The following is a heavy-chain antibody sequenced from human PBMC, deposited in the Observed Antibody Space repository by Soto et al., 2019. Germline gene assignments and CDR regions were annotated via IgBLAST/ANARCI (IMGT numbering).Heavy chain of an antibody. CDR1: GGTFSSYA. CDR3: ARGAVGYCSSTSCFAFTKTYYYYALDV. CDR2: IIPILGTA. V-gene: IGHV1-69*01. J-gene: IGHJ6*02. Sequence: QVQLVQSGAEVKKPGSSVKVSCKASGGTFSSYAISWVRQAPGQGLEWMGGIIPILGTANNAQKFQGRVTITADESTSTAYMELSSLRSEDTAVYYCARGAVGYCSSTSCFAFTKTYYYYALDVWGQGTTVTVSS. D-gene: IGHD2-2*01.